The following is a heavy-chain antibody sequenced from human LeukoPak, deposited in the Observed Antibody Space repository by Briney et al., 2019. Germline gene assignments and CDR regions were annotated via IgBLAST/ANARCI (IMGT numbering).Heavy chain of an antibody. CDR3: ALSTATGRYFDY. CDR1: GFTFSDYY. Sequence: GGSLRLSCAASGFTFSDYYMSWLRQAPGKGLEWVSYISSSSSYTNYADSVKGRFTISRDNAKNSLYLQMNSLRAEDTAVYYCALSTATGRYFDYWGQGTLVTVSS. CDR2: ISSSSSYT. V-gene: IGHV3-11*03. D-gene: IGHD5-18*01. J-gene: IGHJ4*02.